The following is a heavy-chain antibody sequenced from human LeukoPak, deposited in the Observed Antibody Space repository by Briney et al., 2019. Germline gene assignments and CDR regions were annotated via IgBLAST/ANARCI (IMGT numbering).Heavy chain of an antibody. CDR3: ARWVVAAAAQSFDP. CDR1: GGSISSYY. Sequence: PSETLSLTCTVSGGSISSYYWSWIQQPAGKGLEWIGRIYTSGSTNYNPSLKSRVTMSVDTSKNQFSLKLSSVTAADTAVYYCARWVVAAAAQSFDPWGQGTLVTVSS. V-gene: IGHV4-4*07. CDR2: IYTSGST. D-gene: IGHD6-13*01. J-gene: IGHJ5*02.